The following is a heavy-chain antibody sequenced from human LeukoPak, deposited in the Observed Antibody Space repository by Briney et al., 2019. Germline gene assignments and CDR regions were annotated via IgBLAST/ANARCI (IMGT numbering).Heavy chain of an antibody. CDR2: IRYDGSNK. Sequence: GGSLRLSCAASGFTFSSYGMHWVRQAPGKGLEWVAFIRYDGSNKYYADSVKGRFTISRDNSKNTLYLQMNSLRAEDTAVYYCAKDLGLYRPYYFDYWGQGTLVTVSS. CDR1: GFTFSSYG. V-gene: IGHV3-30*02. CDR3: AKDLGLYRPYYFDY. J-gene: IGHJ4*02. D-gene: IGHD3-16*02.